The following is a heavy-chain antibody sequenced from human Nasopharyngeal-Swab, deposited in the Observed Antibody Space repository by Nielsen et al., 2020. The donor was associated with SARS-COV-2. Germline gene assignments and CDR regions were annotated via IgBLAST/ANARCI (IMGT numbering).Heavy chain of an antibody. CDR1: GYTFTSYY. CDR3: ARDPTPAVDSSSSLDYYYGMDV. D-gene: IGHD6-6*01. Sequence: ASVKVSCKASGYTFTSYYMHWVRQAPGQGLEWMGIINPSGGSTSYAQKFQGRVTMTRDTSTSTVYMELSRLRSEDTAVYYCARDPTPAVDSSSSLDYYYGMDVWGQGTTVTVSS. J-gene: IGHJ6*02. CDR2: INPSGGST. V-gene: IGHV1-46*01.